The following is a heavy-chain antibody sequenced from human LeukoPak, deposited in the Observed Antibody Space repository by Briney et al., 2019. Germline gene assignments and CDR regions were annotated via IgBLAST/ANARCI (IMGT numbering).Heavy chain of an antibody. CDR3: ARDRAEYDSSGYYPDYFDY. CDR2: IYYSGST. CDR1: GGSISSYF. V-gene: IGHV4-59*01. D-gene: IGHD3-22*01. J-gene: IGHJ4*02. Sequence: SETLSLTCTVSGGSISSYFWSWIRQPPGKGLEWIGYIYYSGSTNYNPSLKSRVTISVDTSKNQFSLKLSSVTAADTAVYYCARDRAEYDSSGYYPDYFDYWGQGTLVTVSS.